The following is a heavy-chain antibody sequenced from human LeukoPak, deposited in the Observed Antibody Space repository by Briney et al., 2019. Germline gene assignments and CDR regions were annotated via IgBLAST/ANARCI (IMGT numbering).Heavy chain of an antibody. CDR1: GGSFSGYY. CDR2: INHSGST. V-gene: IGHV4-34*01. CDR3: ARHCGGDCSHGFDI. D-gene: IGHD2-21*02. Sequence: PSETLSLTCAIYGGSFSGYYWSWIRQPPGKGLEWIGEINHSGSTNHNPSLKSRVAISEDTSKNQFSLKLTFVTAADTAMYYCARHCGGDCSHGFDIWGQGTLVTVSS. J-gene: IGHJ3*02.